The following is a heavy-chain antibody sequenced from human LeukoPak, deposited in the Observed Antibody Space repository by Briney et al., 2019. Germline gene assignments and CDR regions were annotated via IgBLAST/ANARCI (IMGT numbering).Heavy chain of an antibody. CDR1: GFTFSSYA. J-gene: IGHJ4*02. D-gene: IGHD3-9*01. V-gene: IGHV3-30-3*01. CDR3: ARDHNPDFDWSPYDY. Sequence: PGGSLRLSCAASGFTFSSYAMHWVRQAPGKGLEWVAVISYDGSNKYYADSVKGRFTISRDNSKNTLYLQMNSLRAEDTAVYYCARDHNPDFDWSPYDYWGQGTLVTVSS. CDR2: ISYDGSNK.